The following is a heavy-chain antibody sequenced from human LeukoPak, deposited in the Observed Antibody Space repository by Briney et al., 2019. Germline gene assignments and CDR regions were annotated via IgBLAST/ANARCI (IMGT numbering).Heavy chain of an antibody. CDR2: ISSSSSYI. Sequence: PGGSLRLSCAASGFTFSSYSMNWVRQAPGKGLEWVSSISSSSSYIYYADSVKGRFTISRDNAKNSLYLQMNSLRAEDTAVYYCARDYFPPSFQQLAPYNWFDPWGQGTLVTVSS. D-gene: IGHD6-13*01. CDR3: ARDYFPPSFQQLAPYNWFDP. CDR1: GFTFSSYS. V-gene: IGHV3-21*01. J-gene: IGHJ5*02.